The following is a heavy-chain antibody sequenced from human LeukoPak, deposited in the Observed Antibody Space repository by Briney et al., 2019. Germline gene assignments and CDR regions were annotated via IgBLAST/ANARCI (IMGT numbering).Heavy chain of an antibody. CDR2: IRYDGSNE. Sequence: GGSLRLSCAASGFIFSSYGMHWVRQAPGKGLEWVAFIRYDGSNESYADSVKGRFTISRDNSKNTLYLQMHSLRAEDTAVYYCAKGKGRGLYSSSWYGHGVDYWGQGTLVTVSS. D-gene: IGHD6-13*01. CDR1: GFIFSSYG. V-gene: IGHV3-30*02. J-gene: IGHJ4*02. CDR3: AKGKGRGLYSSSWYGHGVDY.